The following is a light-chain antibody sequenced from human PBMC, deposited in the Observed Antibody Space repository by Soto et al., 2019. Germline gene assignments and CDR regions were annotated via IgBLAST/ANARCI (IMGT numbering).Light chain of an antibody. CDR2: DVS. CDR3: QQYDHWPPAT. Sequence: EIVMTQSPATLSMSPGERVTLSCRASQSISSSLAWYQQKRGQAPSLLMYDVSTRATGVPARFSGSGSGTEFTLTISSLQSEDFALYYCQQYDHWPPATFGQGTKVDIK. J-gene: IGKJ1*01. CDR1: QSISSS. V-gene: IGKV3-15*01.